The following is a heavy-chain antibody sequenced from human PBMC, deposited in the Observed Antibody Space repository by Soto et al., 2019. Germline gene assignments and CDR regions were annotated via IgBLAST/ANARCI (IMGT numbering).Heavy chain of an antibody. Sequence: GASVKVSCKASGATFTANFLHWVRQAPGQGLEWMGGIIPIFGTANYAQKFQGRVTITADESTSTAYMELSSLRSEDTAVYYCARGARYFDWLPNSNHYYYGMDVWGQGTTVTVSS. CDR2: IIPIFGTA. V-gene: IGHV1-69*13. J-gene: IGHJ6*02. D-gene: IGHD3-9*01. CDR1: GATFTANF. CDR3: ARGARYFDWLPNSNHYYYGMDV.